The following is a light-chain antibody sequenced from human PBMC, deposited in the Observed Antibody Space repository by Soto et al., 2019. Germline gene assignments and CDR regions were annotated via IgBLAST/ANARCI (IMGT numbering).Light chain of an antibody. Sequence: QSALTQPASVSGSPGXXXXXXXTGTSXDVGGYNYVSWYQQHPGNAPKLMIYEVSNRPSGVSNRFSGSKSGNTASLTISGLQAEDEADYYCSSYTSSSTWVFGGGTKLTVL. J-gene: IGLJ3*02. CDR3: SSYTSSSTWV. V-gene: IGLV2-14*01. CDR1: SXDVGGYNY. CDR2: EVS.